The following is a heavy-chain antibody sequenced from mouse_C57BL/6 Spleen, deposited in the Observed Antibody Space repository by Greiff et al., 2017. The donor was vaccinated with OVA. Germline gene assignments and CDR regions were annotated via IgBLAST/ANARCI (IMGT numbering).Heavy chain of an antibody. CDR2: ICPGSGST. Sequence: VQLQQSGAELVKPGASVKMSCKASGFTFTGYWIPWVKQGPGHGLEWIGDICPGSGSTNYNEKFKSKVTLTIDTASSTAYMQLSSLTSEDTAVYYCASVYLDYWGQGTLVTVSA. J-gene: IGHJ3*01. CDR1: GFTFTGYW. CDR3: ASVYLDY. V-gene: IGHV1-55*01. D-gene: IGHD5-1*01.